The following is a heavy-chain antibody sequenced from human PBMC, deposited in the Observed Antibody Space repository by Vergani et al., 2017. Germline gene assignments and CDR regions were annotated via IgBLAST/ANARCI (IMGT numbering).Heavy chain of an antibody. CDR2: IIPMFGTA. V-gene: IGHV1-69*15. CDR1: GGTFSTYA. CDR3: ARDSVDSSGYNDY. J-gene: IGHJ4*02. D-gene: IGHD6-19*01. Sequence: QVQLVQSGAEVKKPGSSVKVSCKASGGTFSTYAINWVRQAPGQGLEWMGRIIPMFGTANYAQKFQGRVTITADESTRTGYMELSSLRSEDTAVYYCARDSVDSSGYNDYWGQGTLVTVSS.